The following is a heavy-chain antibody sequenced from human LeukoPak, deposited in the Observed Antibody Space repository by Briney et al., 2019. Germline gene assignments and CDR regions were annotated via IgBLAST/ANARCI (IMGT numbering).Heavy chain of an antibody. D-gene: IGHD5-18*01. CDR2: ISGSGGST. CDR3: AKGLGYSYGYDKQCNWFDL. Sequence: GGSLRLSCAAFGFTFSSYAMSWVRQAPGKGLEWVSAISGSGGSTYYADSVKGRFTISRDNSKNTLYLQMNSLRAEDTAVYYCAKGLGYSYGYDKQCNWFDLWGQGTLVTVSS. J-gene: IGHJ5*02. V-gene: IGHV3-23*01. CDR1: GFTFSSYA.